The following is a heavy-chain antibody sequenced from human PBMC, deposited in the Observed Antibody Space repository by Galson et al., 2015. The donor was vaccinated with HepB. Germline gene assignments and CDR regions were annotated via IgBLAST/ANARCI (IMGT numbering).Heavy chain of an antibody. CDR2: TYYRSKWST. D-gene: IGHD5-12*01. CDR1: GDSVSSASAT. J-gene: IGHJ5*02. Sequence: CAISGDSVSSASATWHWIRQSPSGGLEWLGKTYYRSKWSTNYAMSVKSRISINADTSKNQFSLQLKSVTPEDTAVYFYARGDIDLAAWGQGALVTISS. CDR3: ARGDIDLAA. V-gene: IGHV6-1*01.